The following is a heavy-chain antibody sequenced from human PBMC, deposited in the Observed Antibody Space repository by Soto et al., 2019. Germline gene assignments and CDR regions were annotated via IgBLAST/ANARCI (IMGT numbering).Heavy chain of an antibody. V-gene: IGHV3-23*01. Sequence: GGSLRLSCAASGFTFNNYAMNWVRQAPGKGLEWVSGISGSGATTDYADSVKGRFTIPRDNSKNTMYLQMNSLRAEDTAVYYCAKDIVVVVAAADAFDIWGQGTMVTVSS. J-gene: IGHJ3*02. D-gene: IGHD2-15*01. CDR3: AKDIVVVVAAADAFDI. CDR1: GFTFNNYA. CDR2: ISGSGATT.